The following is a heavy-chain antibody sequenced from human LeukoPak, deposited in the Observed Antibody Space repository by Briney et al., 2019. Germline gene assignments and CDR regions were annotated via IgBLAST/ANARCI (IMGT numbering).Heavy chain of an antibody. CDR3: AGGYSMYV. V-gene: IGHV3-7*03. J-gene: IGHJ6*04. CDR1: GFPFSNSW. CDR2: INKDGGGI. Sequence: PGGSLRLSCAVSGFPFSNSWMYWVRQAPGKGLEGVANINKDGGGISYVDSVKGRFIISRDNARNSPYLQMNSLRVEDTAVYFCAGGYSMYVWGKGTAVTVSS.